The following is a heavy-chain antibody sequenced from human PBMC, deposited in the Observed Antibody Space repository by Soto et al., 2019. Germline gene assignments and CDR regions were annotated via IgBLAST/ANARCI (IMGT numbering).Heavy chain of an antibody. CDR1: VGSISISSYY. CDR2: LYYSGST. J-gene: IGHJ5*02. Sequence: SETLSITCTISVGSISISSYYWGWIRQPPGKGLEWIGSLYYSGSTHNNPSLKSRVTLSVDTSKNQFSLRLRSVTAADTAVYYCARVGALVTAKGWFDPWGQGTLVTVSS. V-gene: IGHV4-39*01. CDR3: ARVGALVTAKGWFDP. D-gene: IGHD2-21*02.